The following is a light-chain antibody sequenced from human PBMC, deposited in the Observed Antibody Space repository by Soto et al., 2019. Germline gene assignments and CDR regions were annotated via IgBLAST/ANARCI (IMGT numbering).Light chain of an antibody. V-gene: IGKV3-15*01. CDR3: QDYIQWPPGM. CDR2: NTS. J-gene: IGKJ1*01. CDR1: QFVSSR. Sequence: DIVVTQSPATLSASPGERVTLSCSASQFVSSRLAWYQQRPGQVPRLLIYNTSTRSTGIPARFSGSGSGTEFTLNNSSLQSEDFAVYYCQDYIQWPPGMFGPGTTVDIK.